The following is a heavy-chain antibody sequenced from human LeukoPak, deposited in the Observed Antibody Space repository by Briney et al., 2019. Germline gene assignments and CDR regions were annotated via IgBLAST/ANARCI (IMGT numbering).Heavy chain of an antibody. Sequence: PSETLSLTCTVSGGSVSGYYWSWIRQPPGKGLEWIGYLYYSGSTTYNPSLKSRVTISVDTSKNQFSLKLSSVTAADTAVYYCASWRIQGWFDPWGQGTLVTVSS. J-gene: IGHJ5*02. CDR3: ASWRIQGWFDP. CDR2: LYYSGST. D-gene: IGHD3-3*01. CDR1: GGSVSGYY. V-gene: IGHV4-59*02.